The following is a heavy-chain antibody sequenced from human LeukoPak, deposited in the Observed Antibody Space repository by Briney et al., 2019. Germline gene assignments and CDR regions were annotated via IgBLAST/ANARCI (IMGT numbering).Heavy chain of an antibody. CDR1: GGTFSSYA. CDR3: ARDVHEGDFWSGYFNWDY. J-gene: IGHJ4*02. CDR2: IIPIFGTA. V-gene: IGHV1-69*13. D-gene: IGHD3-3*01. Sequence: SVKVSCKASGGTFSSYAISWVRQAPGQGLEWMGGIIPIFGTANYAQKFQGRVTITADESTSTAYMELSSLRSEDTAVYYCARDVHEGDFWSGYFNWDYWGQGTLVTVSS.